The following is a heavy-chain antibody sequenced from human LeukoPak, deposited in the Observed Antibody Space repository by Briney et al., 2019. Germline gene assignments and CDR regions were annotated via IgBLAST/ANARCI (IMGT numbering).Heavy chain of an antibody. V-gene: IGHV4-30-2*01. D-gene: IGHD5-18*01. Sequence: LVKPTQTLTLTCTFSGFSLRTRKMCVSWIRQPPGKGLEWIGYIYHSGSTYYNPSLKSRVTISVDRSKNQFSLKLSSVTAADTAVYYCARGYSYNSNWFDPWGQGTLVTVSS. CDR1: GFSLRTRKMC. J-gene: IGHJ5*02. CDR3: ARGYSYNSNWFDP. CDR2: IYHSGST.